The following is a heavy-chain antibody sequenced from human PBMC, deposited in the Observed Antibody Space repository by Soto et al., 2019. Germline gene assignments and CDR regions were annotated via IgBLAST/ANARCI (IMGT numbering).Heavy chain of an antibody. Sequence: ASVKVSCKASGYTFTGYYMHWVRQAPGQGLECMGWINPNSGGTNYAQKFQGWVTMTRDTSISTAYMELSRLRSDDTAVYYCARTQAYYDSSGSWDAFDIWGQGTMVTVSS. J-gene: IGHJ3*02. CDR2: INPNSGGT. V-gene: IGHV1-2*04. D-gene: IGHD3-22*01. CDR3: ARTQAYYDSSGSWDAFDI. CDR1: GYTFTGYY.